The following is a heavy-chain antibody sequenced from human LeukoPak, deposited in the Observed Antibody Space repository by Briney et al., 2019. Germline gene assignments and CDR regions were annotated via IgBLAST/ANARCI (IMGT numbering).Heavy chain of an antibody. CDR1: GFTLSSYA. Sequence: PGGSLRLSCAASGFTLSSYAMSWVRQAPGKGLEWVSGISGSGGSTNYADSVKGRFTIARDNSKNTLYLQMNSLGAEDTAVYYCAKVAPYGNYLFHYWGQGTRVTVSS. J-gene: IGHJ4*02. CDR3: AKVAPYGNYLFHY. CDR2: ISGSGGST. V-gene: IGHV3-23*01. D-gene: IGHD1-7*01.